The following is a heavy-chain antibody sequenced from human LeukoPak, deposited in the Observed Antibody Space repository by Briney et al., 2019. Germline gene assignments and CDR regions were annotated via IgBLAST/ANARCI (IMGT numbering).Heavy chain of an antibody. V-gene: IGHV4-59*08. CDR3: ARGSVYDFWSGLDY. Sequence: SETLSLTCTVSGGSISSYYWSWIRQPPGKGLEWIGYIYYSGSTNYNPSLKSRVTISVGTSKNQFSLKLSSVTAADTAVYYCARGSVYDFWSGLDYWGQGTLVTVSS. CDR2: IYYSGST. CDR1: GGSISSYY. J-gene: IGHJ4*02. D-gene: IGHD3-3*01.